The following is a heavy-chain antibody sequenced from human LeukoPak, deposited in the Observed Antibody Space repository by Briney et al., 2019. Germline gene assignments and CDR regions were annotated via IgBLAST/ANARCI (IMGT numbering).Heavy chain of an antibody. CDR1: GGSVSSGSYY. CDR3: ASSGSYYTYFDY. V-gene: IGHV4-61*01. CDR2: IYYSGST. J-gene: IGHJ4*02. D-gene: IGHD3-10*01. Sequence: KASETLSLTCTVSGGSVSSGSYYWRWIRQPPGKGLEWIGYIYYSGSTNYNPSLKSRFTISVDTSKNQFSLKLSSVTAADTAVYYCASSGSYYTYFDYWGQGTLVTVSS.